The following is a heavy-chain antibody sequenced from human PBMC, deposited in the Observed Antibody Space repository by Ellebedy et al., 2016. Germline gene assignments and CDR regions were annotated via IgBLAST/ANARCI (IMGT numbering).Heavy chain of an antibody. Sequence: SETLSLTCTVSGGSISSYYWSWIRQPPGKGLEWIGYIYYSGSTNYNPSLKSRVTISVDTSKNQFSLKLSSVTAADTAVYYCAREGYGSGSYFIDYWGQGTLVTVSS. CDR1: GGSISSYY. CDR2: IYYSGST. D-gene: IGHD3-10*01. V-gene: IGHV4-59*12. CDR3: AREGYGSGSYFIDY. J-gene: IGHJ4*02.